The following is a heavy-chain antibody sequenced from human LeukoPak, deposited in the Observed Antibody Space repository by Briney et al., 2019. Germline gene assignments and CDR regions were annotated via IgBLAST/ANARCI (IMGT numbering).Heavy chain of an antibody. CDR2: IYTSGST. D-gene: IGHD3-10*01. CDR3: ARRGYGSAPYDY. Sequence: SETLSLTCTVSGGSISSGSYYWSWIRQPAGKGLEWIGRIYTSGSTNYNPSLKSRVTISVDTSKNQFSLKLSSVTAADTAVYYCARRGYGSAPYDYWGQGTLVTVSS. CDR1: GGSISSGSYY. J-gene: IGHJ4*02. V-gene: IGHV4-61*02.